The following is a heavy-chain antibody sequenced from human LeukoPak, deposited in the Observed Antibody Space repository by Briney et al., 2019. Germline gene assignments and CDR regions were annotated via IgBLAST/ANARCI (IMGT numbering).Heavy chain of an antibody. CDR1: GFSVSNNY. Sequence: PGGSLRLSCAASGFSVSNNYMSWVLQAPGKGLEGGSVIYSRGATHSAHSVKGRFTISRDNSKNTLYLQMTSLRVEDPAVYYCAARNYWGQGTLVTVSS. V-gene: IGHV3-53*01. CDR2: IYSRGAT. J-gene: IGHJ4*02. CDR3: AARNY. D-gene: IGHD1-14*01.